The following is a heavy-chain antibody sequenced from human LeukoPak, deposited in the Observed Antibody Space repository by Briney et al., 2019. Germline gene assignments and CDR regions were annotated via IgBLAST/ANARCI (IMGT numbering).Heavy chain of an antibody. Sequence: PGGSLRLSCVASGFTFSSYGMHWVRQAPGKGLEGVAVIWYDGSNKYYADSVKGRFTISRDNSKNTLYLKMNSLRAEDTAVYYCAREGAGSGEFDYWGQGTLVTVSS. V-gene: IGHV3-33*01. CDR1: GFTFSSYG. CDR3: AREGAGSGEFDY. J-gene: IGHJ4*02. CDR2: IWYDGSNK. D-gene: IGHD6-25*01.